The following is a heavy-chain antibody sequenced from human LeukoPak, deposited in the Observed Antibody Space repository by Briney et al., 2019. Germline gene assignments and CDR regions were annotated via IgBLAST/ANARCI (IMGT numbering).Heavy chain of an antibody. V-gene: IGHV4-59*01. J-gene: IGHJ3*02. CDR2: LYYTGST. CDR3: ARENAMFRGAFDAFDI. Sequence: PETLSLTCTVPGGSISSFYWSCIRQTPRQGLHKIGYLYYTGSTNYNPSRKGRVSVSVDTSNNQYSLKLSSVTAADTAVYYCARENAMFRGAFDAFDIWGRGTMVTVSS. D-gene: IGHD3-10*01. CDR1: GGSISSFY.